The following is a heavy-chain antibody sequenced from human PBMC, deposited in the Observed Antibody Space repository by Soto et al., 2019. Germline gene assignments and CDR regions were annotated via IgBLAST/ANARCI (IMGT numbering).Heavy chain of an antibody. D-gene: IGHD3-16*01. J-gene: IGHJ4*02. CDR3: ARVAYQSLDN. CDR1: GYTVTTHH. Sequence: ASVKVSCKASGYTVTTHHMHWVRQAPGQGLEWMGIINPNDGGTLYAQKFQGRVTMTRDTSTSTAYVELSSLTSEDTAVYYCARVAYQSLDNWGQGTLVTVSS. CDR2: INPNDGGT. V-gene: IGHV1-46*01.